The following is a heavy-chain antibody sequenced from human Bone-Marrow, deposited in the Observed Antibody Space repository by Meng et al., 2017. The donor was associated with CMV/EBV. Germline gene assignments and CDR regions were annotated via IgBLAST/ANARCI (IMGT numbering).Heavy chain of an antibody. CDR1: GFTFSSYS. V-gene: IGHV3-21*01. Sequence: GESLKISCAASGFTFSSYSMNWVRQAPGKGLEWVASISNSGAYIYYSDSVKGRFTISRDNAQNSLFLHMDSLRAEDSAVYYCARDVSPRSSAYFAIYYFYALYVWGQGTTVT. CDR3: ARDVSPRSSAYFAIYYFYALYV. D-gene: IGHD2-21*01. J-gene: IGHJ6*02. CDR2: ISNSGAYI.